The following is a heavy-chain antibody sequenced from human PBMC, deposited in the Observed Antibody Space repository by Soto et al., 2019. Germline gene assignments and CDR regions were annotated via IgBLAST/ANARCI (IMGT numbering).Heavy chain of an antibody. CDR2: IYYTGNT. J-gene: IGHJ4*02. CDR3: ARDKGGWPDY. V-gene: IGHV4-59*01. CDR1: GGSLSTYY. D-gene: IGHD1-26*01. Sequence: QVQLQESGPGLVKPSETLSLTCTVSGGSLSTYYWCWIRQPPGKGLEWIGYIYYTGNTHYNPSLKSRVSISLHTSKNHFSLQLTSVTAADTAVYYCARDKGGWPDYWGQGTLVTVSS.